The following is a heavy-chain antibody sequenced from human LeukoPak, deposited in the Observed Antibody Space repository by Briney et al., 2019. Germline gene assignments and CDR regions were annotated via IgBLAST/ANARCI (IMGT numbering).Heavy chain of an antibody. D-gene: IGHD3-10*01. Sequence: SETLSLTCTVSGGSISSSNYYWGWVRKPPGKGLEWIGSLYYSGSTYYNPSLKSRVIISIDMSKNHFSQRLTSVTAADTAVYYCARHARYLSGDNWFDAWGQGTMVTVSS. J-gene: IGHJ5*02. V-gene: IGHV4-39*01. CDR1: GGSISSSNYY. CDR2: LYYSGST. CDR3: ARHARYLSGDNWFDA.